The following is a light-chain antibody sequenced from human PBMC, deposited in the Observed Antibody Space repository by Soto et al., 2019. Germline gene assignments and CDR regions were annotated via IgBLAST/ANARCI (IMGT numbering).Light chain of an antibody. CDR3: LSNNSLV. Sequence: DIQMTQSPSSLSASVGDRVTITCRASQGIGNDLGWYQQKPGKAPKRLIYAASSLQSGVPSRFSGSGSGTEFTLTISSLQPEDFATYYCLSNNSLVFGQGTKLEIK. CDR1: QGIGND. J-gene: IGKJ2*01. V-gene: IGKV1-17*01. CDR2: AAS.